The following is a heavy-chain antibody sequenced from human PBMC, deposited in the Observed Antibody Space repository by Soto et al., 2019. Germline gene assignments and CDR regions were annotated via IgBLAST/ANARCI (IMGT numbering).Heavy chain of an antibody. CDR2: FDPEDGET. J-gene: IGHJ4*02. V-gene: IGHV1-24*01. D-gene: IGHD1-1*01. CDR3: GRGSPTTTPFDY. Sequence: ASVKVSCKVSGYTLTELSMHWVRQAPGKGLEWMGGFDPEDGETIYAQKFQGRVTMTEDTSTDTAYMEVRRLTSDDTAVYYCGRGSPTTTPFDYWGQGTPVTVSS. CDR1: GYTLTELS.